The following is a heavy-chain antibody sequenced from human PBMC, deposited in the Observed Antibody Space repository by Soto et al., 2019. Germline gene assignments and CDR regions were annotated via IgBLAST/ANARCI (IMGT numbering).Heavy chain of an antibody. V-gene: IGHV5-51*01. J-gene: IGHJ4*02. CDR1: GYSFTSYW. CDR3: YYCVHLCTGDCSFDFDS. CDR2: IYPGDSDT. D-gene: IGHD2-21*02. Sequence: GESLKISCKGSGYSFTSYWVGWVRQMPGKGLEWMGIIYPGDSDTRYSPSFQGQVTISADKSISTAYLQWSSLKASDTVDTGTYYCVHLCTGDCSFDFDSWGQGTLVTVSS.